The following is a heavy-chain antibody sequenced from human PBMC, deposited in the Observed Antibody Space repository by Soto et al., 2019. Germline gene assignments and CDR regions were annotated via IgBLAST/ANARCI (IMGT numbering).Heavy chain of an antibody. J-gene: IGHJ5*02. D-gene: IGHD6-13*01. CDR2: IKGSGGST. CDR1: GFTFSSYA. V-gene: IGHV3-23*01. Sequence: GGSLRLSCAASGFTFSSYAMSWVRQAPGKGLEWVSAIKGSGGSTYYADSVKGRFTISRDNSKKTLYLQMNSLRAEDTAVNYCAKDLQQQLATSYNWFDPWGQGTLVTVSS. CDR3: AKDLQQQLATSYNWFDP.